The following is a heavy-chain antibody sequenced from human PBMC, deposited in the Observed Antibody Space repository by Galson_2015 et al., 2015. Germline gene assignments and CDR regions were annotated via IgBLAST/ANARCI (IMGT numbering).Heavy chain of an antibody. CDR3: ARSVGLQSRFDY. J-gene: IGHJ4*02. CDR2: IIPVFGKA. D-gene: IGHD4-11*01. CDR1: GGSFSSFT. Sequence: SVKVSCKASGGSFSSFTVSWVRQAPGRGLEWMGGIIPVFGKAAYAQRFRGRVTVTADDSTSTAYMELRSLRYEDTAVYYCARSVGLQSRFDYWGQGTLVTVFS. V-gene: IGHV1-69*13.